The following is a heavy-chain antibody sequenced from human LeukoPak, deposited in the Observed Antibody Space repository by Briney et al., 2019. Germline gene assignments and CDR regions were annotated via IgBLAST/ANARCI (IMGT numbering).Heavy chain of an antibody. D-gene: IGHD1-26*01. Sequence: SVKVSCKASGGTFSSYAISWVRQAPGQGLEWMGGIIPIFGTANYAQKFRGRVTITADKSTSTAYMELSSLRSEDTAVYYCARGGDYYIHNNWFDPWGQGTLVTVPS. CDR3: ARGGDYYIHNNWFDP. CDR2: IIPIFGTA. V-gene: IGHV1-69*06. CDR1: GGTFSSYA. J-gene: IGHJ5*02.